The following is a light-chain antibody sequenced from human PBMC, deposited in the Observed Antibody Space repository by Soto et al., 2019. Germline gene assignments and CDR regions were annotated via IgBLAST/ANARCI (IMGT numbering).Light chain of an antibody. CDR1: SSDVGGYNY. Sequence: QSALTQPASVSGSPGQSITISCTGTSSDVGGYNYVSWYQQHPGKAPKLMIYEVSNRPSGVSNRFSGSKSGTTASLTISWLQAEDEADYYCSSYTSSSTPYVFGTGTKLTVL. J-gene: IGLJ1*01. CDR3: SSYTSSSTPYV. CDR2: EVS. V-gene: IGLV2-14*01.